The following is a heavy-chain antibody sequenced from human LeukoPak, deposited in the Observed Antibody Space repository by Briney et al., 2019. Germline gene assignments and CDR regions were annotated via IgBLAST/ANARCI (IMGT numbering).Heavy chain of an antibody. Sequence: PGGSLRLSCAASGFTFSSFEMNWVRQAPGKGLEWVSSITGGSGSIYYADSLRGRFTISRDNAKNSLYLQMNSLRGEDTAVYYCARVNYDESSGYPSYLDYWGQGTLVTVSS. V-gene: IGHV3-21*06. CDR1: GFTFSSFE. CDR2: ITGGSGSI. D-gene: IGHD3-22*01. J-gene: IGHJ4*02. CDR3: ARVNYDESSGYPSYLDY.